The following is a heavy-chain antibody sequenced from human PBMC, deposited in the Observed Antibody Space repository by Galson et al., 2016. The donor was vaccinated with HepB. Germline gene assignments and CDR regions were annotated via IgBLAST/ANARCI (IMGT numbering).Heavy chain of an antibody. CDR1: GFTFSNAW. CDR3: TTGGGNWALGMDV. D-gene: IGHD1-1*01. Sequence: SLRLSCAGSGFTFSNAWMSWVRQAPGKGLEWVGRIKSKTDGGTTDYAAPVKGRFTISRDDSKNTLYLQMNSLKTEDTAVYYCTTGGGNWALGMDVWGQRILVTVAS. CDR2: IKSKTDGGTT. J-gene: IGHJ4*02. V-gene: IGHV3-15*01.